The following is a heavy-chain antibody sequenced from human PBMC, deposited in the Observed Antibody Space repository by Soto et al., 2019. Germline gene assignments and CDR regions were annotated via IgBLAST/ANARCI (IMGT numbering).Heavy chain of an antibody. D-gene: IGHD3-10*01. V-gene: IGHV4-4*02. CDR3: ARYDYGSGNDYNIDY. CDR1: GDSITSMNW. Sequence: SETPSLTCAVSGDSITSMNWWRWVPQPPGKGLEWIGEIHHSGSTNYNPSLKSRVTISVEKSKNQFSLKLSSVTAADTAVYYCARYDYGSGNDYNIDYWGQGILVT. CDR2: IHHSGST. J-gene: IGHJ4*02.